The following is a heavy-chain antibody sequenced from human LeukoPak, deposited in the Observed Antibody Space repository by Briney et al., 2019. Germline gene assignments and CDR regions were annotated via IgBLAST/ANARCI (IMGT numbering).Heavy chain of an antibody. Sequence: GGSLRLSCAASGFTFSSYGMSWVRQAPGKGLEWVSAISGSGGSTYYADSVKGRFTISRDNSKNTLYLQMGSLRAEDMAVYYCARGGGSCYSGGCFDYWGQGTLVTVSS. CDR1: GFTFSSYG. J-gene: IGHJ4*02. CDR2: ISGSGGST. D-gene: IGHD2-15*01. V-gene: IGHV3-23*01. CDR3: ARGGGSCYSGGCFDY.